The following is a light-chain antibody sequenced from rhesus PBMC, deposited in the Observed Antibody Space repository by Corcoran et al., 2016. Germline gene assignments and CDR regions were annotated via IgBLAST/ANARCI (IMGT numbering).Light chain of an antibody. CDR1: QSISNW. V-gene: IGKV1-22*01. Sequence: DIQMTQSPSSLSASVGDTVTITCRASQSISNWLDWYQQKPGKAPKVLIYTASSLQSGVPSRFRGSGSGTDVTLTISSLQPEDFATYYCLQYTSSPWTFGQGTKVEIK. CDR2: TAS. J-gene: IGKJ1*01. CDR3: LQYTSSPWT.